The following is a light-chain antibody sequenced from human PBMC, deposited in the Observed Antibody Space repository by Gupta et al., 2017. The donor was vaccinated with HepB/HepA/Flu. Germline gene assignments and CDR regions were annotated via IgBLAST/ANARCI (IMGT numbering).Light chain of an antibody. CDR2: EVT. J-gene: IGLJ2*01. CDR1: CSDVGNNSNY. CDR3: SSFKHTDDSVV. Sequence: QFALTSPPSASGSLGQSVSISCIGTCSDVGNNSNYVSWYQQHPDKAPRLLIYEVTKRPSGVPDRFSGSKSGNTASLTVSGLQAEDEADYYCSSFKHTDDSVVFSGGTKLTVL. V-gene: IGLV2-8*01.